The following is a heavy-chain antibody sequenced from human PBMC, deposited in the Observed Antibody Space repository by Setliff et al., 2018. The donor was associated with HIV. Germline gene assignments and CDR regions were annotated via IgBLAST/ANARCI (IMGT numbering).Heavy chain of an antibody. V-gene: IGHV1-69*06. D-gene: IGHD6-19*01. CDR2: IIPIFETT. CDR3: ARDPNQVGAVAGPLDY. CDR1: GGTFINYA. Sequence: SVKVSCKSSGGTFINYAFCWVRQAPGKGLEWMGRIIPIFETTDYAQKFQGRVTITADKSTSTAYLELSSLSSEDTAVYYCARDPNQVGAVAGPLDYWGQGTLVTVSS. J-gene: IGHJ4*02.